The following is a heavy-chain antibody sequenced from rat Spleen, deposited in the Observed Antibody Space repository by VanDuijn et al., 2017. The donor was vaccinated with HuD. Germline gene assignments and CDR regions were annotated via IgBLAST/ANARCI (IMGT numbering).Heavy chain of an antibody. CDR3: ARAGRYGRVMDA. Sequence: EVQLVESDGGLVQPGRSLKLSCAASGFTFTNHYMAWVRQAPTKGLEWVASISYDGGSTYYRDSVKGRFTISRDNAQNTLYLQMSKLGSEDTAIYYCARAGRYGRVMDAWGQGASVTVSS. V-gene: IGHV5-7*01. CDR1: GFTFTNHY. J-gene: IGHJ4*01. D-gene: IGHD1-5*01. CDR2: ISYDGGST.